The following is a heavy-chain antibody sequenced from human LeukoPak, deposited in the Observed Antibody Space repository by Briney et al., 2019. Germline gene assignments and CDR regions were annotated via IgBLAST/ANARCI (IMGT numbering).Heavy chain of an antibody. CDR2: IYYSGST. CDR1: GGYISSYY. J-gene: IGHJ4*02. CDR3: GRGGANWVFDY. V-gene: IGHV4-59*01. Sequence: SETLSLTCTVSGGYISSYYWSWLRQPPGKGLEWVGYIYYSGSTNYNPSLKSRVTISVDTSKNQFSLKLSSVTAADTAVYYCGRGGANWVFDYWGQGTLVTVSS. D-gene: IGHD7-27*01.